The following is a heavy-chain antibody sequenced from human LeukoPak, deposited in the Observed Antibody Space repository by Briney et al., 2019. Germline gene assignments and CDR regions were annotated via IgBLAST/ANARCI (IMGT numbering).Heavy chain of an antibody. J-gene: IGHJ4*02. D-gene: IGHD3-22*01. Sequence: GGSLRLSCAASGFTFSSYAMSWVRQAPGKGLEWVSDISGSGGITHHADSVKGRFTTSRDNSKNTLYLQMNSLRAEDTALYYCARARNDYDSNGFSFLDYWGQGTLVTVSS. V-gene: IGHV3-23*01. CDR1: GFTFSSYA. CDR3: ARARNDYDSNGFSFLDY. CDR2: ISGSGGIT.